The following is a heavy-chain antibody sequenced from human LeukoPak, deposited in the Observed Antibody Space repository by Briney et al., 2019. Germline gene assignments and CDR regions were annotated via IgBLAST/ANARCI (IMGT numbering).Heavy chain of an antibody. CDR3: ARDPRARHAFHI. CDR1: RGTLSSYV. D-gene: IGHD6-6*01. CDR2: ITTILGIA. Sequence: VSSVVSRGTLSSYVISWVGPAPRQGGEWIGSITTILGIANYEQKFQGRVTIAADKSTRTAYMEMTSLRSEDTAVYFCARDPRARHAFHIWSEPTMAT. V-gene: IGHV1-69*04. J-gene: IGHJ3*02.